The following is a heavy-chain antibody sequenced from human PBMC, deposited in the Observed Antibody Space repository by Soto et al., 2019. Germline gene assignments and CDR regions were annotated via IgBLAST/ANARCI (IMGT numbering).Heavy chain of an antibody. V-gene: IGHV3-23*01. CDR3: ANDPRGPDY. J-gene: IGHJ4*02. Sequence: PGGSLXLSCAVAGLXLSTYGMSWVRQAPGKGLEWVSGISYSGGYTDYAGPVKGRFTISRGDSKNTLYLQMNSLRVEDTALYYCANDPRGPDYWGQGTLVTVSS. CDR1: GLXLSTYG. CDR2: ISYSGGYT. D-gene: IGHD3-10*01.